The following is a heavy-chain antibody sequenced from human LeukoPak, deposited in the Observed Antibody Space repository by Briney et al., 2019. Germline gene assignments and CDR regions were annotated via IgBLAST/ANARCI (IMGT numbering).Heavy chain of an antibody. J-gene: IGHJ4*02. CDR2: IFRGRTT. CDR3: AKDRTYVVGSPGDY. D-gene: IGHD2-21*01. Sequence: GGSLRLSCVASEFIVSSSYMSWVRQAPGKGLEWVSIIFRGRTTHYADSVKGRFTISRDNSKNTLYLQMNSLRAEDTAIYFCAKDRTYVVGSPGDYWGQGTLVTVSS. CDR1: EFIVSSSY. V-gene: IGHV3-53*01.